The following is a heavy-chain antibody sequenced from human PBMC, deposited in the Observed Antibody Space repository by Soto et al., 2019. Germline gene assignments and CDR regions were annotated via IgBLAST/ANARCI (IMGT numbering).Heavy chain of an antibody. Sequence: GASVKVSCKASGYTFTSYAMHWVRQAPGQRLEWMGWINAGNGNTKYSQKFQGRVTITRDTSASTAYMELSSLRSEDTAVYYCARGDYYDSSGYYYAHCFDPWGQGTLVTVSS. CDR2: INAGNGNT. D-gene: IGHD3-22*01. CDR3: ARGDYYDSSGYYYAHCFDP. CDR1: GYTFTSYA. J-gene: IGHJ5*02. V-gene: IGHV1-3*01.